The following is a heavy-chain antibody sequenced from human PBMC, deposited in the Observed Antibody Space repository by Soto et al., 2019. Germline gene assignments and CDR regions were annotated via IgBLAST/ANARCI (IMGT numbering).Heavy chain of an antibody. Sequence: QVQLQESGPGLLKPSQTLSLTCTVSGGSISRGDYSWSWIRQPPGKGLAGIGYIYSSGSTYHNPSLKSRVTISVDTYKHQFSLKLSSATAADTAVYYCARTSTRTGYYYYGMDVWGQGTTVTVSS. V-gene: IGHV4-30-4*01. D-gene: IGHD2-2*01. CDR1: GGSISRGDYS. CDR3: ARTSTRTGYYYYGMDV. CDR2: IYSSGST. J-gene: IGHJ6*02.